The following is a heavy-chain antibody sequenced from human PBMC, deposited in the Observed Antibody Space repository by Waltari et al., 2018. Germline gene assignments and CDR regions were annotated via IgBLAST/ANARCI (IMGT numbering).Heavy chain of an antibody. V-gene: IGHV3-33*01. CDR1: GFTFSSCG. D-gene: IGHD3-22*01. CDR2: IWYDGSNK. CDR3: ARDLYYDSSGPYFDY. J-gene: IGHJ4*02. Sequence: QVQLVESGGGVVQPGRSLRLSCAASGFTFSSCGMTWFRQAPGKGLEWVAVIWYDGSNKYYADSVKGRFTISRDNSKNTLYLQMNSLRAEDTAVYYCARDLYYDSSGPYFDYWGQGTLVTVSS.